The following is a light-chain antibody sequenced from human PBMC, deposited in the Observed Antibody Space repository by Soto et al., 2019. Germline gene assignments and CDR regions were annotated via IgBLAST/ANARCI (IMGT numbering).Light chain of an antibody. J-gene: IGLJ2*01. CDR1: SSNFGAGFD. V-gene: IGLV1-40*01. CDR3: QSYDNSLSGVV. Sequence: QSVLTQPPSVSGAPGQRIIISCTGSSSNFGAGFDVHWYQHLPGTAPKLLVYDNDNRPSGLPARFSDSRSGTSASLAITSLQADDEADYYCQSYDNSLSGVVFGGGTKATVL. CDR2: DND.